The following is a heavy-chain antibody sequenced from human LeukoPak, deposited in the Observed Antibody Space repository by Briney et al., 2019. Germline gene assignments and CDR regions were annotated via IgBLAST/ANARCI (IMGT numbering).Heavy chain of an antibody. CDR3: ATVSEY. J-gene: IGHJ4*02. Sequence: GGSLRLSCAASGFTFNYYWMHWVRQVPWKGLMWVSGINNDGTATYYADSVKRRFTISRDNAKNTVYLQMNGLRAEDTTVYYCATVSEYWGQGTLVTVSS. CDR1: GFTFNYYW. V-gene: IGHV3-74*01. CDR2: INNDGTAT.